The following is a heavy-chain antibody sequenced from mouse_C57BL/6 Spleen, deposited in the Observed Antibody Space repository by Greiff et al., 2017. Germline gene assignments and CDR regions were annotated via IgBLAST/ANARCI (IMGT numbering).Heavy chain of an antibody. CDR1: GYTFTGYW. V-gene: IGHV1-9*01. CDR3: ARNGNSYAVDY. CDR2: LLPGSGST. Sequence: QVQLQQSGAELMKPGASVKLSCKATGYTFTGYWLEWVKQRHGHGLEWIGELLPGSGSTNYNEKFKGKATFTADTSSNTAYMQLSSLTTEDSAIYYMARNGNSYAVDYWGQRTSVTVSS. D-gene: IGHD2-1*01. J-gene: IGHJ4*01.